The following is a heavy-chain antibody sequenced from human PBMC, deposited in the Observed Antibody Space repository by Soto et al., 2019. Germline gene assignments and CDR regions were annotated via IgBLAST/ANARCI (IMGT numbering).Heavy chain of an antibody. V-gene: IGHV1-46*01. D-gene: IGHD3-16*01. J-gene: IGHJ4*02. CDR1: GYTFTSYY. CDR3: ARDGGYYYFDY. Sequence: ASVKVSCKASGYTFTSYYMHWVRQAPGQGLEWMGRINPSGGNTSYAQKFQGRVTMTRDTSTNTVYMELSSLRSEDTAVYSCARDGGYYYFDYWGRGTLVTVSS. CDR2: INPSGGNT.